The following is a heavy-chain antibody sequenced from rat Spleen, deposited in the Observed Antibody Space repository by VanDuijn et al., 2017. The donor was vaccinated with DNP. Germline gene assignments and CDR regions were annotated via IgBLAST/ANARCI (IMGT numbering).Heavy chain of an antibody. CDR1: GFSLTNYG. CDR2: IWSGGST. D-gene: IGHD1-12*01. CDR3: SREGQPYYSMDA. V-gene: IGHV2-15*01. J-gene: IGHJ4*01. Sequence: QVQLKESGPGLVQPSQTLSLTCTVSGFSLTNYGVSWVRQPPGKGLEWIGAIWSGGSTDYNSALKSRLSISRDTSKSQVFLKMNSLQTEDTAIYFCSREGQPYYSMDAWGQGTSVTVSS.